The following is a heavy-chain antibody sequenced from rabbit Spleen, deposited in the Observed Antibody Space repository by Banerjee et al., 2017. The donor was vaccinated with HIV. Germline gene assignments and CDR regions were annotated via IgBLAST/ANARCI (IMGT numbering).Heavy chain of an antibody. CDR2: IDPIFGST. D-gene: IGHD1-1*01. CDR3: ARDLDGVIGWNFYL. Sequence: QEQLVESGGGLVQPGGSLQLSCKASGFDFSSYGVSWVRQGPGKGLEWIGYIDPIFGSTVYASWVNGRFTISRENTQNTLYLQLNSLTAADTATYFCARDLDGVIGWNFYLWGPGTLVTVS. J-gene: IGHJ6*01. V-gene: IGHV1S47*01. CDR1: GFDFSSYG.